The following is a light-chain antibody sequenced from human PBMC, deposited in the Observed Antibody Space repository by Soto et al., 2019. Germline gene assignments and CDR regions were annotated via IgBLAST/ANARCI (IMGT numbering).Light chain of an antibody. V-gene: IGLV2-11*01. J-gene: IGLJ2*01. CDR3: CSYAGSYTF. CDR1: SSDVGGYNY. Sequence: QSALTQPRSVSGSPGQSVTISCTGTSSDVGGYNYVSWYQQHPGKAPKLMIYDVSKRPSGVPDRFSGSKSGNTASLTISGLQPEDEADYYCCSYAGSYTFVGGGTKLTVL. CDR2: DVS.